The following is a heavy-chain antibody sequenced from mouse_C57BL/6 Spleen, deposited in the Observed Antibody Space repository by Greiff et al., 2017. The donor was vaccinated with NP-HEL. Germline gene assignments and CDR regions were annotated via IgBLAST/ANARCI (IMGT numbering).Heavy chain of an antibody. CDR2: IYPGDGDT. J-gene: IGHJ4*01. Sequence: VQLQQSGAELVKPGASVKISCKASGYAFSSYWMNWVKQRPGKGLEWIGQIYPGDGDTNYNGKFKGKATLTADKSSSTAYMQLSSLTSEDSAVYFCARGDYYSNYNYAMDYWGQGTSVTVSS. CDR3: ARGDYYSNYNYAMDY. V-gene: IGHV1-80*01. D-gene: IGHD2-5*01. CDR1: GYAFSSYW.